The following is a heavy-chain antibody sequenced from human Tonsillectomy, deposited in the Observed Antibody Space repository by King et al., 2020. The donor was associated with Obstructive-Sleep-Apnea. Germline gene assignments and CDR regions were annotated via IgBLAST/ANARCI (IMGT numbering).Heavy chain of an antibody. CDR3: AKDPLDYFDSSGYY. CDR2: ITGSGDST. Sequence: VQLVESGGGLVQPGGSRRLSCAASGFTFSSYAMTWVRQAPGTGLEWVSGITGSGDSTSYADSVRGRFTISRDNSRNRLYLQMNSLRGEDTAVYYCAKDPLDYFDSSGYYWGQGTLVTVSA. D-gene: IGHD3-22*01. V-gene: IGHV3-23*04. CDR1: GFTFSSYA. J-gene: IGHJ4*02.